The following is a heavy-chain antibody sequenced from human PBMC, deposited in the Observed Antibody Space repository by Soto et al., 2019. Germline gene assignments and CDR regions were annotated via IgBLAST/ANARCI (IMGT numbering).Heavy chain of an antibody. D-gene: IGHD2-15*01. J-gene: IGHJ4*02. Sequence: QVRLVESGGGVVQPGGSLRLSCATSGFRLSSYVMHWVRQAPGKGLEWVALISYDESKKYYADSVKGRFTISRDTSKNTLVLEMNNLRVEDTAVYYCAKDRRDGDFMHILVVDFWGQGALVTVSS. V-gene: IGHV3-30*18. CDR1: GFRLSSYV. CDR3: AKDRRDGDFMHILVVDF. CDR2: ISYDESKK.